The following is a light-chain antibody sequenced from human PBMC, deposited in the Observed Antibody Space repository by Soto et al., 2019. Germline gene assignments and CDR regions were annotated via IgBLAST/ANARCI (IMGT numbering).Light chain of an antibody. Sequence: DIQMTQSPSSLSASVGDRVTITRRASQRVSAFLNWYQQKPGQAPKILIYAASTLESGVPSRFRATVSGTEFSLTLTRLQTEDFETYYCQQLFDYPITFGQGTRLEIK. CDR1: QRVSAF. J-gene: IGKJ5*01. CDR2: AAS. CDR3: QQLFDYPIT. V-gene: IGKV1-39*01.